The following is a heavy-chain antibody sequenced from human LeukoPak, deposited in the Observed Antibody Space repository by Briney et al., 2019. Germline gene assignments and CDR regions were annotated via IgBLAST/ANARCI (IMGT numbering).Heavy chain of an antibody. J-gene: IGHJ5*02. CDR3: ARVPCGTCFANWFDP. D-gene: IGHD2-15*01. Sequence: GSLRLSCAASGFTFSTYEMNWVRQAPGKGLEWVSYISSSGSAINYADSVKGRFTISRDNAKNSLYLQMNSLRAEDTAVYYCARVPCGTCFANWFDPWRQGTLVTVSS. CDR2: ISSSGSAI. V-gene: IGHV3-48*03. CDR1: GFTFSTYE.